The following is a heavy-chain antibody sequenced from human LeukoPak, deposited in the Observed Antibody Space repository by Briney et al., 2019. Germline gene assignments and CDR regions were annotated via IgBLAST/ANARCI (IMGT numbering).Heavy chain of an antibody. J-gene: IGHJ3*02. V-gene: IGHV4-39*07. Sequence: PSETLSLTCIVSGASISRSSYFWGWIRQPPGKGLEWIGIINYSGSTYYNPSLESRVTISVDTSKDQFSLKLTSVTAADTAVYYCARVSRGRYLFDIWGQGTMVTVSS. CDR3: ARVSRGRYLFDI. CDR1: GASISRSSYF. CDR2: INYSGST. D-gene: IGHD3-16*02.